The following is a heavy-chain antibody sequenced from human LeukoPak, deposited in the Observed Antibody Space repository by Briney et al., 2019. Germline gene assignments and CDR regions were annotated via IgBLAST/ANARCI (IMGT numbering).Heavy chain of an antibody. CDR2: IWNDGSVD. CDR1: GFTFSTYT. V-gene: IGHV3-30*01. Sequence: GGSLRLSCAASGFTFSTYTMPWVRQAPGKGLEWVALIWNDGSVDYYADSVKGRFTISRDNSKNTLYLQMNSLTAEDTAVYYCAREANDFPAAFDIWGQGTMVTVSS. D-gene: IGHD2-8*01. CDR3: AREANDFPAAFDI. J-gene: IGHJ3*02.